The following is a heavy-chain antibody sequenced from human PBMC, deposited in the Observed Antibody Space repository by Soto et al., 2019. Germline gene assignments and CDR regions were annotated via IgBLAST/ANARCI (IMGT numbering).Heavy chain of an antibody. CDR3: ARHGRAVVTSWGYDAFES. V-gene: IGHV5-51*01. CDR1: GYSFTSYW. J-gene: IGHJ3*02. CDR2: IYPGDSDT. D-gene: IGHD2-15*01. Sequence: GESLKSSCKGSGYSFTSYWIGWVRQMPGKGLEWMGIIYPGDSDTRYSPSFQGQVTISADKSISTAYLQWSSLKASDTAMYYCARHGRAVVTSWGYDAFESWGQGTMVTVSS.